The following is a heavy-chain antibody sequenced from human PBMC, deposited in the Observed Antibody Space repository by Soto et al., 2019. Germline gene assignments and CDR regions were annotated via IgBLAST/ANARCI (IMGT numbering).Heavy chain of an antibody. CDR3: ARVRLAFIAAAGVGWFDP. Sequence: ASETLSLTCAVYGGSFIGYYCIFIRHPPFKWLEWIVEINHSGSTNYNPSLKSRVTISVDTSKNQFSLKLSSVTAADTAVYYCARVRLAFIAAAGVGWFDPWGQGTLVTVSS. CDR2: INHSGST. V-gene: IGHV4-34*01. D-gene: IGHD6-13*01. CDR1: GGSFIGYY. J-gene: IGHJ5*02.